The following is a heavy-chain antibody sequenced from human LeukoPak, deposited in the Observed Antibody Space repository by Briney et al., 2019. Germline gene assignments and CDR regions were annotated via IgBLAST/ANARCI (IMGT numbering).Heavy chain of an antibody. CDR2: IYPGDSDT. V-gene: IGHV5-51*01. J-gene: IGHJ5*02. CDR3: ARRSPYCSGGSCYHNWFDP. D-gene: IGHD2-15*01. CDR1: GYIFAKYW. Sequence: GESLKISCKGSGYIFAKYWIGWVRQMPGKGLEWMGIIYPGDSDTRYSPSFQGQVTISADKSISTAYLQWSSLKASDTAMYYCARRSPYCSGGSCYHNWFDPWGQGTLVAVSS.